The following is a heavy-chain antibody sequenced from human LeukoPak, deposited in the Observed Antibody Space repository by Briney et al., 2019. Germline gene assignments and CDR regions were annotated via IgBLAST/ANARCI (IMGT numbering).Heavy chain of an antibody. CDR1: GGSISSYY. Sequence: SETLSLTCTVSGGSISSYYWSWIRQPPGKGLEWIGYIYYSGSTNYNPSLKSRVTISVDASKNQFSLKLSSVTAADTAVYYCASWEPSGHDVAFDIWGQGTMVTVSS. V-gene: IGHV4-59*01. D-gene: IGHD5-12*01. CDR2: IYYSGST. J-gene: IGHJ3*02. CDR3: ASWEPSGHDVAFDI.